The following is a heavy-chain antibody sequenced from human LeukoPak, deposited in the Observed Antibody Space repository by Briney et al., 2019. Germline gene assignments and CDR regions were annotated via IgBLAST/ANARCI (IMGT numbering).Heavy chain of an antibody. V-gene: IGHV4-59*01. Sequence: PSETLSLTCTVSGGSISSYYWSWIRQPPRKGLEWIGYIYYSGSSNYNPSLKLRVTISVDTSKNQFSLKLSSVTAADTAVYYCARGPYSSGWFSGWFDPWGQGTLVTVSS. D-gene: IGHD6-19*01. CDR2: IYYSGSS. CDR3: ARGPYSSGWFSGWFDP. CDR1: GGSISSYY. J-gene: IGHJ5*02.